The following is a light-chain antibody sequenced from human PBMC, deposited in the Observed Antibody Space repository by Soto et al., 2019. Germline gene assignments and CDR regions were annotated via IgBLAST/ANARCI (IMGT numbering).Light chain of an antibody. J-gene: IGLJ2*01. CDR1: RSDVGSYNS. Sequence: QSALTQPASVSGPPGQSITISCTGTRSDVGSYNSIAWYQQHPGKAPRVVIFEVAKRPSGISDRFSGSKSGYTASLRISGLQAEDEADYFCLSYAGNSIWLFGGGTKVTVL. CDR2: EVA. V-gene: IGLV2-23*02. CDR3: LSYAGNSIWL.